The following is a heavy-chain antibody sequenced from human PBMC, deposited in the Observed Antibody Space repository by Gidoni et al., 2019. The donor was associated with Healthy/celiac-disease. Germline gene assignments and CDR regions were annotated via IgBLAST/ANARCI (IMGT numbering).Heavy chain of an antibody. J-gene: IGHJ4*02. CDR3: ARDGGGSYYGLRNAGDY. D-gene: IGHD1-26*01. Sequence: NYAQKFQGRVTITADESTSTAYMELSSLRSEDTAVYYCARDGGGSYYGLRNAGDYWGQGTLVTVSS. V-gene: IGHV1-69*01.